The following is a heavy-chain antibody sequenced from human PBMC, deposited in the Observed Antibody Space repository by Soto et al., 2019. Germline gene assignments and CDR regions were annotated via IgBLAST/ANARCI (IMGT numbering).Heavy chain of an antibody. CDR3: ARDNVVAGRGAAFDI. D-gene: IGHD2-15*01. CDR2: ISYDGSNK. V-gene: IGHV3-30-3*01. Sequence: PGGSLRLSCAASGFTFSSYAMHWVRQAPGKGLEWVAVISYDGSNKYYADSVKGRFTISRDNSKNTLYLQMNSLRAEDTAVYYCARDNVVAGRGAAFDIWGQGKMVTVSS. J-gene: IGHJ3*02. CDR1: GFTFSSYA.